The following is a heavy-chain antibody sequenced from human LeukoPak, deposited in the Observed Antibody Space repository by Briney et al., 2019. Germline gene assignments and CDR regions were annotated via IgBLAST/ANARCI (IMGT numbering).Heavy chain of an antibody. V-gene: IGHV4-59*01. Sequence: KTSETLSLTCTVSGASISSYYWSWIRQPPGKGLEWIGHIYYSGSTNYNPSLKSRVTISVDTSKNQFSLKVSSVTAADTAVYFCARGPLGYCSGGSCYTLFDYWGQGTLVTVSS. J-gene: IGHJ4*02. D-gene: IGHD2-15*01. CDR3: ARGPLGYCSGGSCYTLFDY. CDR2: IYYSGST. CDR1: GASISSYY.